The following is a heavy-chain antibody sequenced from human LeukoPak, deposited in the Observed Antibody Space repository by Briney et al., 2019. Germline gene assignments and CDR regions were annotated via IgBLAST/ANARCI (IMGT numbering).Heavy chain of an antibody. D-gene: IGHD4-11*01. J-gene: IGHJ4*02. CDR3: AAHTTVTPFDY. CDR2: INHGGST. CDR1: GGSFSGYY. V-gene: IGHV4-34*10. Sequence: ASETLSLTCAVYGGSFSGYYWSWIRQPPGKGLEWIGEINHGGSTYYNPSLKSRVTMSVDRSKNQFSLKLSSVTAADTAVYYCAAHTTVTPFDYWGQGTLVTVSS.